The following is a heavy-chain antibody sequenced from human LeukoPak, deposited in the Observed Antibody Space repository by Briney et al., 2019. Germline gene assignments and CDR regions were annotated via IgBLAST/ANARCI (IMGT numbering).Heavy chain of an antibody. CDR1: GYTSTNFD. J-gene: IGHJ4*02. D-gene: IGHD3-10*01. CDR2: MNPKTGNT. CDR3: ARVQRVKFPLKYYFDY. V-gene: IGHV1-8*01. Sequence: ASVKVSCKASGYTSTNFDINWVRQATGQGLEWMGWMNPKTGNTGYAQKFQGRVTMTRSTSISTAYMELSSLRSEDTAVYYCARVQRVKFPLKYYFDYWGQGTLVTVSS.